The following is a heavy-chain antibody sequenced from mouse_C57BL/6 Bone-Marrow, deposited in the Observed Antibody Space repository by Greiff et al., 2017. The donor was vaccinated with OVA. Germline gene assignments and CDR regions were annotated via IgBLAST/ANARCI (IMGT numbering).Heavy chain of an antibody. J-gene: IGHJ2*01. Sequence: EVQLQQSGAELVRPGASVKLSCTASGFNIKDDYMHWVKQRPEQGLEWIGWIDPENGDTEYASKFQGKATITADTSSNTAYLQLSSLTSEDTAVDYATTAGGSYEIDYWGQGTTLTVSS. CDR1: GFNIKDDY. D-gene: IGHD1-1*02. V-gene: IGHV14-4*01. CDR2: IDPENGDT. CDR3: TTAGGSYEIDY.